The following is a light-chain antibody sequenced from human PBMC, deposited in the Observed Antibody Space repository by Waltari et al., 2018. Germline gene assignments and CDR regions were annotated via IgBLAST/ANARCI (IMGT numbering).Light chain of an antibody. CDR3: SSYIRSDTREL. J-gene: IGLJ2*01. V-gene: IGLV2-14*03. CDR1: SSDVGGYNY. Sequence: QSALTQPASVSGSPGQSITISCTGTSSDVGGYNYVSWYQQHPGKAPKLIIFDVSNRPSGGSNRFSCSKSGNTASLTISWLQAQDQADYYCSSYIRSDTRELVGGGTSLTVL. CDR2: DVS.